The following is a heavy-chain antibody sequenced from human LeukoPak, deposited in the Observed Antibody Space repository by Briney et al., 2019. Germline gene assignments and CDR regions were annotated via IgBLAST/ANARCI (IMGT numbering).Heavy chain of an antibody. CDR3: ARDHALTTIFGVASV. D-gene: IGHD3-3*01. Sequence: GGSLRLSCAASGFTFSSYGMHWVRQAPGKGLEWVAVIWYDGSNKYYADSVKGRFTISRDNSKNTLYLPMNSLRAEDTAVYYCARDHALTTIFGVASVWGQGTLVTVSS. J-gene: IGHJ4*02. CDR1: GFTFSSYG. V-gene: IGHV3-33*01. CDR2: IWYDGSNK.